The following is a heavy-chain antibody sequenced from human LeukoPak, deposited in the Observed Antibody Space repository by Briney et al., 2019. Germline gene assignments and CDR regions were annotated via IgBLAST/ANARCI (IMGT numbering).Heavy chain of an antibody. D-gene: IGHD6-13*01. CDR1: GFTFSSYW. J-gene: IGHJ4*02. CDR2: VNSDGSST. CDR3: ARDSIAAAGVGVY. V-gene: IGHV3-74*01. Sequence: GGSLRLSCAASGFTFSSYWMHWVRQAPGKGLVWVSRVNSDGSSTTYADSVKGRFTISRDNAKSTLYLQMNSLRAEDTAVYYCARDSIAAAGVGVYWGQGTLVTVSS.